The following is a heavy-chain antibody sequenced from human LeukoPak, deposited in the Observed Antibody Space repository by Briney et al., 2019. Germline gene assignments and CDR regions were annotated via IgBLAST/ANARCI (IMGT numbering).Heavy chain of an antibody. CDR1: GYTFTSYG. Sequence: EASVKVSCKASGYTFTSYGISWVRQAPGQGLEWMEWIGAYNGNTNYAQKLQGRVTMTTDTSTSTAYMELRSLRSDDTAVYYCARDQRAEGFGELYDYWGQGTLVTVSS. D-gene: IGHD3-10*01. V-gene: IGHV1-18*04. CDR2: IGAYNGNT. J-gene: IGHJ4*02. CDR3: ARDQRAEGFGELYDY.